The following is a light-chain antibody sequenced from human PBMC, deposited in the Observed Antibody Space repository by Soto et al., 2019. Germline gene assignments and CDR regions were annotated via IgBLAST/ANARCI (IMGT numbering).Light chain of an antibody. J-gene: IGKJ1*01. CDR3: QQYNTYSPRNP. V-gene: IGKV1-5*03. Sequence: DTQMTQSPSTLSASVGDRVTITCRASQSISSWLAWYQQKPGKAPKLLIYKASSLESGVPSRFSGSGSGTEFTLTISSLQPDDFATYYCQQYNTYSPRNPFGQGTKV. CDR1: QSISSW. CDR2: KAS.